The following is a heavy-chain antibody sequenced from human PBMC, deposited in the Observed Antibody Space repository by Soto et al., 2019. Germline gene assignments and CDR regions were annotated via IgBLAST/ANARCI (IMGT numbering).Heavy chain of an antibody. CDR2: ISAYNGNT. D-gene: IGHD1-26*01. Sequence: ASVKVSCKASGYTFTSYGISWMRQAPGQGLEWMGWISAYNGNTNYAQKLQGRVTMTTDTSTSTAYMELRSLRSDDTAVYYCASGIVGATLLWVYGMDVWGQGTTVTVSS. CDR1: GYTFTSYG. J-gene: IGHJ6*02. CDR3: ASGIVGATLLWVYGMDV. V-gene: IGHV1-18*04.